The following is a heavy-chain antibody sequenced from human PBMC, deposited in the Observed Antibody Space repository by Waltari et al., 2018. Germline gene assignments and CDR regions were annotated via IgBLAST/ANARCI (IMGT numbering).Heavy chain of an antibody. CDR2: ISTSTKYI. D-gene: IGHD4-17*01. Sequence: EVQLVESGGGLVKPGGSLRRSGAGSGFTFSSYSLNWVRQAPGKGLEWVSCISTSTKYIRYADAVKGRFTISRDNAKNSLYLQMNNLRAEDTAVYYCAPTAVTYDYWGQGILVTVSS. J-gene: IGHJ4*02. V-gene: IGHV3-21*01. CDR3: APTAVTYDY. CDR1: GFTFSSYS.